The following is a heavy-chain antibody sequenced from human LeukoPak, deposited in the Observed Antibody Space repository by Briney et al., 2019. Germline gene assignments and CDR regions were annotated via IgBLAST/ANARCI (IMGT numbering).Heavy chain of an antibody. CDR2: IYHSGST. CDR3: ARADDIRAFDI. CDR1: GGSISSGGYS. Sequence: SETLSLTCAVSGGSISSGGYSWSWIRQPPGKGLEWIGYIYHSGSTYYNPSLKSRVTISVDRSKNQFSLKLSSVTAADTAVYYCARADDIRAFDIWGQGTMVTVSS. J-gene: IGHJ3*02. V-gene: IGHV4-30-2*01. D-gene: IGHD3-22*01.